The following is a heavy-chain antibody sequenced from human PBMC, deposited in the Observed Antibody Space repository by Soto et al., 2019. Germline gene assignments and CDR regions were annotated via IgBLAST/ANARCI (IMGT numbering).Heavy chain of an antibody. CDR1: GYSFTNYW. J-gene: IGHJ5*02. Sequence: PGESLKISCKGSGYSFTNYWIGWVRQMPGKGLEWMGMIYPDDSDTKYSPSFQGQVTFSADKSINTAYLQWSSLEASDTAIYYCEPLESFSLAACFDTWGQGTLVTVSS. D-gene: IGHD2-15*01. V-gene: IGHV5-51*01. CDR3: EPLESFSLAACFDT. CDR2: IYPDDSDT.